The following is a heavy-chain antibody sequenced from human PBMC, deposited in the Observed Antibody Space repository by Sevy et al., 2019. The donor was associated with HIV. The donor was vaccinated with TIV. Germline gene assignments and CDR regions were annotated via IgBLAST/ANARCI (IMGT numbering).Heavy chain of an antibody. CDR3: ARFGVGSKGLYYYHYGMDV. V-gene: IGHV4-39*01. Sequence: SETLSLTCTVSGGSISVSSYYWGWIRQPPGKGLEWIGSIYYSGSTYYNPSLKSRVTISVDTSKNQFSLKLSSVTAADTAVYYCARFGVGSKGLYYYHYGMDVWGQGTTVTVSS. CDR1: GGSISVSSYY. D-gene: IGHD3-3*01. J-gene: IGHJ6*02. CDR2: IYYSGST.